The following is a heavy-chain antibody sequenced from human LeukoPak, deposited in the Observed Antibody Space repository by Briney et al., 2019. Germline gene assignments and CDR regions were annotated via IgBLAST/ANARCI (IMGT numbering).Heavy chain of an antibody. CDR2: ISGNGDST. Sequence: AGGSLRLSCAASGFIFSSCAMRWVRQAPGKGLEYVAAISGNGDSTYYANSVKGRFTISRDNSKNTLYLQMGSLRAEDMAVYYCVREVYDGNWFDPWGQGTLVTVSS. CDR1: GFIFSSCA. CDR3: VREVYDGNWFDP. D-gene: IGHD3-3*01. V-gene: IGHV3-64*01. J-gene: IGHJ5*02.